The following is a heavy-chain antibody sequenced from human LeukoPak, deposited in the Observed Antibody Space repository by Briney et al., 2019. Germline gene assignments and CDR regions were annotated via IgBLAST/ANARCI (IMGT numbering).Heavy chain of an antibody. D-gene: IGHD6-6*01. J-gene: IGHJ4*02. CDR1: GFTFSTYS. V-gene: IGHV3-21*04. CDR3: ARIGYSSSSFDF. CDR2: ISSSRKYI. Sequence: GGSLRLSCAASGFTFSTYSMNWVRQAPGRGLEWVSSISSSRKYIYYADSVKGRFTISRDDAKESLYLQMNSLRAEDTAVYYCARIGYSSSSFDFWGQGTLVTVSS.